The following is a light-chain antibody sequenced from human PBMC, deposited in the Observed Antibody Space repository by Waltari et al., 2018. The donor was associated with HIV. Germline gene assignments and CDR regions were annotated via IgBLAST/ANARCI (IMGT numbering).Light chain of an antibody. CDR2: TNR. V-gene: IGLV1-40*01. J-gene: IGLJ3*02. CDR3: QSYDSSLSASV. CDR1: TSNIGAGYD. Sequence: QSVLSQPPSVSGAPGQRVTISCTGSTSNIGAGYDVHWYQLLPGTAPKLLIYTNRYRPSGVPGRFSGSKSDTSASLAITGLQAEDAADYYCQSYDSSLSASVFGGGTKLTVL.